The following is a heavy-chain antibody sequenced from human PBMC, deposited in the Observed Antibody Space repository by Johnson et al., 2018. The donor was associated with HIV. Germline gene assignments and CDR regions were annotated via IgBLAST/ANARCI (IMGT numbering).Heavy chain of an antibody. CDR3: ARSVNAGRPFDI. Sequence: EMQLVESGGGLIQPGGSLRLSCAASGFTVSSNYMSWVRQAPGKGLEWVSVIYSGCSTYYADSVKGRFTISRDNAKNSFYLQMNSLRAEDTAVYYCARSVNAGRPFDIWGQGTMVTVSS. CDR2: IYSGCST. V-gene: IGHV3-53*01. CDR1: GFTVSSNY. J-gene: IGHJ3*02. D-gene: IGHD2-8*01.